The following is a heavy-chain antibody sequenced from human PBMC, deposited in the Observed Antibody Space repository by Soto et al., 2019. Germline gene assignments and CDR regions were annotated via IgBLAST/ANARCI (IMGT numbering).Heavy chain of an antibody. J-gene: IGHJ4*02. CDR3: ARKGTVVGADLPDSSGYYPLDY. Sequence: ASVKVSCKASGYTFTSYGISWVRQAPGQGLEWMGWISAYNGNTNYAQKLQGRVTMTTDTSTSTAYMELRSLRSDDTAVYYCARKGTVVGADLPDSSGYYPLDYWGQGTLVTVSS. D-gene: IGHD3-22*01. CDR2: ISAYNGNT. V-gene: IGHV1-18*01. CDR1: GYTFTSYG.